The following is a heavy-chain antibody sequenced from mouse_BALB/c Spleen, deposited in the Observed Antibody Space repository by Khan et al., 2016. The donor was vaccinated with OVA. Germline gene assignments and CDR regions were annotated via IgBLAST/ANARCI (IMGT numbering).Heavy chain of an antibody. CDR3: ARVYEGDFDY. V-gene: IGHV3-2*02. D-gene: IGHD2-10*02. Sequence: EVQLVESGPGLVKPSPSLSLTCTVTGYSITSDYAWNWIRQFPGNKLECLGYISYSGNTNYNPYLKSRTSVTRDTSKNRFFMQLNSVTTEDTATYYCARVYEGDFDYWGQGTTVTVSS. J-gene: IGHJ2*01. CDR1: GYSITSDYA. CDR2: ISYSGNT.